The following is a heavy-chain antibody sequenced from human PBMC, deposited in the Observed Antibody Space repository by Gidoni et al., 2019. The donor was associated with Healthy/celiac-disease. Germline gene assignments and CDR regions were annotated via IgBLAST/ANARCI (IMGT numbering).Heavy chain of an antibody. D-gene: IGHD2-8*01. V-gene: IGHV3-23*01. CDR3: AKATVMGQLFDY. Sequence: EVQLLESGGGLVQPGGSLILSCAASGFTFSSYAMSWVRQAPGKGLEWVSAISGSGGSTYYADSVKGRFTISRDNSKNTLYLQMNSLRAEDTAVYYCAKATVMGQLFDYWGQGTLVTVSS. CDR2: ISGSGGST. CDR1: GFTFSSYA. J-gene: IGHJ4*02.